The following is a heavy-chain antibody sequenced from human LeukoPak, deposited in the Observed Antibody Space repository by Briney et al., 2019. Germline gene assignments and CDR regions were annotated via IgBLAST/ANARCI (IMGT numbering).Heavy chain of an antibody. CDR1: GFSFSNYG. D-gene: IGHD3-22*01. CDR3: AKDSRFYYDSSGNPDY. J-gene: IGHJ4*02. Sequence: GGSLRLSCAASGFSFSNYGMHWVRQAPGKGLEWVAVISSDGSIDYYTDSVRGRLTVSRDNSKNTLYLQMNSLRVEDTAVYYCAKDSRFYYDSSGNPDYWGQGTLVTVSS. V-gene: IGHV3-30*18. CDR2: ISSDGSID.